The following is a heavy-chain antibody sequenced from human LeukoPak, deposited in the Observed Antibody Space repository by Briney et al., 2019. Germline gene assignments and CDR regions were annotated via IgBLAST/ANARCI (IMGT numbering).Heavy chain of an antibody. J-gene: IGHJ6*02. Sequence: GGSLRLSCAASGFTFSSYGMHWVRQAPGKGLEWVAVISYDGSNKYYADSVEGRFTISRDNSKNTLYLQMNSLRAEDTAVYYCAQPFIVVVPAAITAPIDYGMDVWGQGTTVTVSS. CDR2: ISYDGSNK. CDR1: GFTFSSYG. CDR3: AQPFIVVVPAAITAPIDYGMDV. V-gene: IGHV3-30*18. D-gene: IGHD2-2*02.